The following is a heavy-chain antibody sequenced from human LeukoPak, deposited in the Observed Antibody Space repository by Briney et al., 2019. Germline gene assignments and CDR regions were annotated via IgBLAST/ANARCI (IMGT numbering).Heavy chain of an antibody. CDR2: NNGDGSTT. V-gene: IGHV3-74*01. CDR1: GFSLSGYW. CDR3: ARDPRNVGLAP. J-gene: IGHJ5*02. Sequence: GGTLRLSSVASGFSLSGYWMYLVRQAPGKGLMYISRNNGDGSTTNYADVVKGRFTMSRDNVKNTLYLQMNSLRVEDTAVYYCARDPRNVGLAPWGQGTLVTVSS. D-gene: IGHD2-15*01.